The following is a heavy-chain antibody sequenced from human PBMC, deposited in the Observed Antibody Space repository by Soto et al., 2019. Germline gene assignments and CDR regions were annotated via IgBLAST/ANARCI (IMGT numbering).Heavy chain of an antibody. Sequence: RCIRQPPGKGLEWVGYIYYGGTTSYNPSLKGRVTIALETSKSQFSLRLTSVTAADTAVYYCARDKITGLFDYWGQGTLVTVSS. CDR2: IYYGGTT. CDR3: ARDKITGLFDY. J-gene: IGHJ4*02. V-gene: IGHV4-59*12. D-gene: IGHD2-8*02.